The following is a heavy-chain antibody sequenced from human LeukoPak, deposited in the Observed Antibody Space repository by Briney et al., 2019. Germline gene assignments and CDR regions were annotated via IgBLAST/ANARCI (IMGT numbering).Heavy chain of an antibody. J-gene: IGHJ4*02. D-gene: IGHD6-19*01. CDR3: AKDRTAVAGTPFDY. V-gene: IGHV3-30*18. CDR2: ISNDGKNK. CDR1: GFTFSSYA. Sequence: PGGSLRLSCGASGFTFSSYAIHWVRQAPGKGLEWVALISNDGKNKYYAVSVKGRFTVSRDNSKNTLSLQMNSLRAEDTALYYCAKDRTAVAGTPFDYWGQGTLVTVSS.